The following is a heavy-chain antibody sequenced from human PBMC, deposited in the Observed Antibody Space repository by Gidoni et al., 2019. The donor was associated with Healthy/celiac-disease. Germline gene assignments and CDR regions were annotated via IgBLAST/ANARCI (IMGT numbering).Heavy chain of an antibody. D-gene: IGHD1-26*01. Sequence: EVQLLESGGGLVQPGGSLRLSCAASGFTFSSYAMSWVRQAPGKGLEWVSAISGSGGSTYYADSVKGRFTISRDNSKNTLYQQMNSLRAEDTAVYYCATQVGATRSSYSGYWGQGTLVTVSS. CDR1: GFTFSSYA. CDR2: ISGSGGST. J-gene: IGHJ4*02. V-gene: IGHV3-23*01. CDR3: ATQVGATRSSYSGY.